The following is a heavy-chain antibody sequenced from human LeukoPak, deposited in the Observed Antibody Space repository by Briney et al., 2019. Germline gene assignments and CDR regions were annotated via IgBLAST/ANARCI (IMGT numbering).Heavy chain of an antibody. V-gene: IGHV4-39*07. Sequence: PSETLSLTCTVSGGSISSSSYYWGWIRQPPGKGLEWIGSIYYSGSTYYNPSLKSRVTISVDTSKNQFSLKLGSVTAADTAVYYCARAAIVVVVAATHYFDYWGQGTLVTVSS. CDR2: IYYSGST. CDR3: ARAAIVVVVAATHYFDY. D-gene: IGHD2-15*01. J-gene: IGHJ4*02. CDR1: GGSISSSSYY.